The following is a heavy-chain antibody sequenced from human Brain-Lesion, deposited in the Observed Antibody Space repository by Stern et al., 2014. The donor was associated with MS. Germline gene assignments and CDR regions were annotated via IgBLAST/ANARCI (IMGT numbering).Heavy chain of an antibody. J-gene: IGHJ4*02. CDR2: ISYSGKT. D-gene: IGHD3-3*01. CDR1: GGAVSSGDRY. V-gene: IGHV4-31*03. Sequence: QVQLQESGPGLVKPSQTLSLTCTVSGGAVSSGDRYWSWIRQHPEKGLEWIGYISYSGKTSYNPSLESRVTISMDRSKNQFSLKLRSVTAADTAVYYCARVTEFLRFFYPDYWGQGIRVTVSS. CDR3: ARVTEFLRFFYPDY.